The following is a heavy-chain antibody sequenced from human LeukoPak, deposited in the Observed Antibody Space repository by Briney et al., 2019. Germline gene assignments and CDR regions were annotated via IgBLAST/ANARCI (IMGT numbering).Heavy chain of an antibody. Sequence: ASVKVSCKASGYTFTSYYMHWVRHAPGQGLEWMGIINPSGVSTSYAQKFQGRVTMTRDTSTSTVYMELSSLRSEDTAVYYCARSALTIVVVVAADEYYFDYWGQGTLVTVSS. J-gene: IGHJ4*02. CDR2: INPSGVST. CDR1: GYTFTSYY. CDR3: ARSALTIVVVVAADEYYFDY. V-gene: IGHV1-46*03. D-gene: IGHD2-15*01.